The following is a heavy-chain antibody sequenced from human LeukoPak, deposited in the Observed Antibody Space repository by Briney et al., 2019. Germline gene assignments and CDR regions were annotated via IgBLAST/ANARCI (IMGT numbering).Heavy chain of an antibody. D-gene: IGHD2-8*01. CDR1: GYTFTKYG. Sequence: ASVKVSCKASGYTFTKYGVYWVRQAPGQGLEWMGWINTDTGNPTYAQGFTGRFVFSLDTSVSTTYLQISSLKPEDTAVYYCARGIGIGTVLMVHGNMDVWGKGTTVTVSS. CDR2: INTDTGNP. J-gene: IGHJ6*03. CDR3: ARGIGIGTVLMVHGNMDV. V-gene: IGHV7-4-1*02.